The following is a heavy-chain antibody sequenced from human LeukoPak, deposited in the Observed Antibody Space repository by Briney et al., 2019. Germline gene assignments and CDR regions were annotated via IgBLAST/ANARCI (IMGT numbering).Heavy chain of an antibody. J-gene: IGHJ4*02. CDR3: AKDHRPYYDSSGYYDY. CDR1: GLTFDDYA. V-gene: IGHV3-9*03. Sequence: GGSLRLSCAASGLTFDDYAMHWVRQVPGKGLEWVSGISWNSGIIGYADSVKGRFTISRDNAKNSLYLQMNSLRAEDMALYYCAKDHRPYYDSSGYYDYWGQGTLVTVSS. D-gene: IGHD3-22*01. CDR2: ISWNSGII.